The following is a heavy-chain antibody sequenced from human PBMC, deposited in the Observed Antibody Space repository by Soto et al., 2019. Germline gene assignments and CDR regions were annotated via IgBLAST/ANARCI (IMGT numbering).Heavy chain of an antibody. CDR2: ISGSGGST. D-gene: IGHD3-3*01. V-gene: IGHV3-23*01. Sequence: EVQLLESGGGLVQPGGSLRLSCAASGFTFSSYAMSWVRQAPGKGLEWVSAISGSGGSTYYADSVKGRFTISRDNSKNTLYLQMNSLRADDTAVYYCAKGRRGGITIFGVVTSFDYWGQGTLVTVSS. CDR3: AKGRRGGITIFGVVTSFDY. J-gene: IGHJ4*02. CDR1: GFTFSSYA.